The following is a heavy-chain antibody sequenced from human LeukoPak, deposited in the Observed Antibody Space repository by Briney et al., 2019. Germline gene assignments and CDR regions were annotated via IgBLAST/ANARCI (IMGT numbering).Heavy chain of an antibody. CDR1: GYTFTDYY. CDR2: INPDSGAT. CDR3: ARDLCHGGSCFHFDS. D-gene: IGHD2-15*01. V-gene: IGHV1-2*02. Sequence: ASVKVSCKASGYTFTDYYVHWVRQAPGQGREWLVWINPDSGATNCAQRFQGRVTMTRDTSVNPAHMELNNLRSDDTAVYYCARDLCHGGSCFHFDSWGQGTLVTVSS. J-gene: IGHJ4*02.